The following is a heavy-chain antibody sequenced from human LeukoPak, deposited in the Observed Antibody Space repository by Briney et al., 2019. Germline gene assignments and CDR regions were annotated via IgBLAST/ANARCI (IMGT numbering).Heavy chain of an antibody. CDR1: GFTFRNYW. D-gene: IGHD2-15*01. V-gene: IGHV3-7*01. CDR3: ARDRGSYCSGGSCHFFDY. CDR2: IKQDGSEK. Sequence: GGSLRLSCATSGFTFRNYWMSWVRQAPGKELEWVANIKQDGSEKYYVDSVKGRFTISRDNAKNSLYLQMNSLRAEDTAVYYCARDRGSYCSGGSCHFFDYWGQGTLVTVSS. J-gene: IGHJ4*02.